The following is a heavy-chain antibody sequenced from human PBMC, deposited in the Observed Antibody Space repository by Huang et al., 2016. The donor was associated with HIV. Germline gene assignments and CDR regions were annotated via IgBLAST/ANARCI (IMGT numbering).Heavy chain of an antibody. J-gene: IGHJ4*02. Sequence: QVQLQESGPGLVKPAETLSLTCSVSGGSIRNYYWSWIRQPAGKGLEWIGRMYTRGTTNYSPSLMSRVTMSLDTSKNQFSLRLTSVTAADTAVYYCAREGNDVGGGFDHWGQGTLVTVSS. CDR2: MYTRGTT. V-gene: IGHV4-4*07. D-gene: IGHD3-10*02. CDR3: AREGNDVGGGFDH. CDR1: GGSIRNYY.